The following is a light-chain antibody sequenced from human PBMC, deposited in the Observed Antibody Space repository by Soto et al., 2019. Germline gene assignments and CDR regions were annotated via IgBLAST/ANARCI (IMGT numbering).Light chain of an antibody. CDR3: LQDINYPWT. J-gene: IGKJ1*01. CDR1: QGISRY. Sequence: AIQLTQSPSSLSASVGDSVTITCRASQGISRYLSWYQQKPGRAPKLLISAASTLQSGVPPRFSGSGSGTDFTLAISSLQPEDSATYYCLQDINYPWTFGQGTKVDIK. CDR2: AAS. V-gene: IGKV1-6*01.